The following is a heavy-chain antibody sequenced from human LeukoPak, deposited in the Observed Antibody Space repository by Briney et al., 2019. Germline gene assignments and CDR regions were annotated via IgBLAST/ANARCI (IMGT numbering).Heavy chain of an antibody. CDR3: ARATGYGSGSYNDY. CDR1: GGSISSSSYY. V-gene: IGHV4-39*07. Sequence: PSETLSLTCTVSGGSISSSSYYWGWIRQPPGKGLEWIGSIYYSGSTNYNPSLKSRVTISVDTSKNQFSLKLSSVTAADTAVYYCARATGYGSGSYNDYWGQGTLVTVSS. CDR2: IYYSGST. D-gene: IGHD3-10*01. J-gene: IGHJ4*02.